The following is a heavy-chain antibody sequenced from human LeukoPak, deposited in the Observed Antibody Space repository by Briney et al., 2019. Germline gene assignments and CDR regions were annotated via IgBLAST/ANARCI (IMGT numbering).Heavy chain of an antibody. CDR2: IHSDGSTT. CDR1: GFTFSSYS. CDR3: ATHASGSMATVGY. J-gene: IGHJ4*02. V-gene: IGHV3-74*01. Sequence: PGGSLRLSCAASGFTFSSYSMNWVRQAPGKGLVWDSLIHSDGSTTNYADSVRGRFTVSRDNAKNTLYLQMNSLRAEDTAVYYCATHASGSMATVGYWGQGTLVTVSS. D-gene: IGHD3-10*01.